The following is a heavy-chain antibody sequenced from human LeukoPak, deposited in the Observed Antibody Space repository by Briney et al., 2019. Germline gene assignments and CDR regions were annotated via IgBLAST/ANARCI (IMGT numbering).Heavy chain of an antibody. J-gene: IGHJ4*02. V-gene: IGHV1-69*04. CDR2: IIPILGIA. D-gene: IGHD3-16*01. CDR1: GGTFSSYT. Sequence: PSVKVSCKASGGTFSSYTISWVRRAPGQGLEWMGRIIPILGIANYAQKFQGRVTITADKSTSTAYMELSSLRSEDTAVYYCAREVGERLPAGLWGQGTLVTVSS. CDR3: AREVGERLPAGL.